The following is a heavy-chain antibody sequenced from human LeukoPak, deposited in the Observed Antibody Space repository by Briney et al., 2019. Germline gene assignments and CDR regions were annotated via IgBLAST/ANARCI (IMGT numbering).Heavy chain of an antibody. J-gene: IGHJ5*02. D-gene: IGHD2-15*01. V-gene: IGHV4-59*01. CDR2: IYYSGST. Sequence: SETLSLTCTVSGGSISSYYWSWIRQPPGKGLEWIGYIYYSGSTNYNPSLKSRVTISVDTSKNQFSLNLYSVTAADTAVYYCARGSTRDKFDPWDQGTLVTVSS. CDR1: GGSISSYY. CDR3: ARGSTRDKFDP.